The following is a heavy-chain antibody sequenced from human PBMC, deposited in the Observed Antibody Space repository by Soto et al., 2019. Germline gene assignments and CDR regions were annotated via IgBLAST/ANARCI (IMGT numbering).Heavy chain of an antibody. CDR3: TSGSVEGV. Sequence: EAQLVESGGGLVKPGGSLRLSCAASGFTISNAWMNWVRQAPGKGLEWVGRIKTNGDGGTTDYAATVTGRFVISRDDSKNTLYLQMTSVRPDDPAVYYCTSGSVEGVWGQGNTVTVSS. D-gene: IGHD2-15*01. J-gene: IGHJ6*02. CDR1: GFTISNAW. CDR2: IKTNGDGGTT. V-gene: IGHV3-15*07.